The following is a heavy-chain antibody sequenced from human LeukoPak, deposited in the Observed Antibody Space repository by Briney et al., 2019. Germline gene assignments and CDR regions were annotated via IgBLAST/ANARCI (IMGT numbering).Heavy chain of an antibody. Sequence: GGSLRLSCAASGFTFSSYGMHWVRQAPGKGLEWVAFIRYDGSNKYYADSVKGRFTISRDNSKNTLYLQMNSLRAEDTAVYYCARECTNCPHYYYYYMDVWGKGTTVTISS. CDR3: ARECTNCPHYYYYYMDV. CDR1: GFTFSSYG. J-gene: IGHJ6*03. V-gene: IGHV3-30*02. CDR2: IRYDGSNK. D-gene: IGHD2-8*01.